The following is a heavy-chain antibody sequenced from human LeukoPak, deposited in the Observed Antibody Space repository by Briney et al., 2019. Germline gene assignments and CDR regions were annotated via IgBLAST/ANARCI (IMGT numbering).Heavy chain of an antibody. D-gene: IGHD4/OR15-4a*01. CDR2: INPNSGGT. Sequence: ASVKVSCKASGYTFTGYYIHWVRQAPGQGLEWMGWINPNSGGTNYEQKFQGRVTMTRDTSISTAYMELRRLRSDDTAVYYCARALTIYYYGMDVWGQGTTVTVSS. CDR1: GYTFTGYY. J-gene: IGHJ6*02. CDR3: ARALTIYYYGMDV. V-gene: IGHV1-2*02.